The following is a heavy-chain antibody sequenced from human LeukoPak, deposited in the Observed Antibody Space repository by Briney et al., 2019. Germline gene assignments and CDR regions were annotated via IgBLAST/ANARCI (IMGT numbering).Heavy chain of an antibody. CDR2: ISAYNGNT. D-gene: IGHD1-26*01. CDR1: GGTFSSYA. Sequence: ASVKVSCKASGGTFSSYAISWVRQAPGQGLEWMGWISAYNGNTNYAQKLQGRVTMTTDTSTSTAYVELRSLRSDDTAVYYCARAEVGATAVDYWGQGTLVTVSS. J-gene: IGHJ4*02. CDR3: ARAEVGATAVDY. V-gene: IGHV1-18*01.